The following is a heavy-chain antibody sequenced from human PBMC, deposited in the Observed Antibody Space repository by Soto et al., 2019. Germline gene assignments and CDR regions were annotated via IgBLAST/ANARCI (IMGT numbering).Heavy chain of an antibody. CDR2: IYYSGST. J-gene: IGHJ4*02. CDR3: ARHEAGWYFDS. D-gene: IGHD6-25*01. Sequence: SSETLSLTCTVSCGSISSGTNYLTWIRQPPGKGLEWIANIYYSGSTFYNPSLKSRVTISLDTSKNQFSLKLRSVTAADTAVYYCARHEAGWYFDSWGQGTLVTVSS. CDR1: CGSISSGTNY. V-gene: IGHV4-39*01.